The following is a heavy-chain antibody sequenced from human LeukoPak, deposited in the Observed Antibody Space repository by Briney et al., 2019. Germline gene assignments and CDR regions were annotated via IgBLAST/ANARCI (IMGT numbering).Heavy chain of an antibody. J-gene: IGHJ4*02. D-gene: IGHD5-18*01. CDR1: GVSISSYY. V-gene: IGHV4-59*12. CDR2: IYYSGST. CDR3: ARGRGYSYGSEY. Sequence: SETLSLTCTVSGVSISSYYWSWIRQPPGKGLEWIGYIYYSGSTNYNPSLKSRVTISIDTPKNQFSLKLSSVTAADTAVYYCARGRGYSYGSEYWGQGTLVTVSS.